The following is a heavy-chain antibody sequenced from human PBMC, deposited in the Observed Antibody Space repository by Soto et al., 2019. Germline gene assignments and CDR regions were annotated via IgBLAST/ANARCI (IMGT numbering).Heavy chain of an antibody. V-gene: IGHV4-59*01. D-gene: IGHD6-6*01. CDR3: ARGIAARPDWFDP. J-gene: IGHJ5*02. CDR2: IYYSGST. CDR1: GGSISSYY. Sequence: ASETLSLTCTVSGGSISSYYWSWIRQPPGKGLEWIGYIYYSGSTNYNPSLKSRVTISVDTSKNQFSLKLSSVTAADTAVYYCARGIAARPDWFDPWGQGTLVTVSS.